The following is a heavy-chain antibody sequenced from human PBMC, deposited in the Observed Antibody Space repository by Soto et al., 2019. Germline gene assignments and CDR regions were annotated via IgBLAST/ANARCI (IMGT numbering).Heavy chain of an antibody. CDR3: ARDPGVVVATINYPNFDY. D-gene: IGHD2-15*01. V-gene: IGHV1-8*01. CDR2: MNPNSGNT. CDR1: GYIFSSYD. J-gene: IGHJ4*02. Sequence: GASVKVSCKASGYIFSSYDINWVRQATGQGLEWMGWMNPNSGNTGYAQKFQGRVTMTRNTSISTVYMELSSLRSEDTAVYYCARDPGVVVATINYPNFDYWGQGTLVTVSS.